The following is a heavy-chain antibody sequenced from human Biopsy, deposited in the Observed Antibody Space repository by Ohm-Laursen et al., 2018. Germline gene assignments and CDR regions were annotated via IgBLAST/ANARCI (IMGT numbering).Heavy chain of an antibody. CDR1: GDSISSYY. CDR2: VYYTGST. D-gene: IGHD3-22*01. J-gene: IGHJ2*01. CDR3: ARDRGYYSDRTVPGYFDL. Sequence: TLSLTCTVSGDSISSYYWSWIRQPTGQGLQWIGYVYYTGSTDYNPSLQSRVTISVDTSKNHYSLRLRSVTPADTAIYYCARDRGYYSDRTVPGYFDLWGRGTLVTVSS. V-gene: IGHV4-59*01.